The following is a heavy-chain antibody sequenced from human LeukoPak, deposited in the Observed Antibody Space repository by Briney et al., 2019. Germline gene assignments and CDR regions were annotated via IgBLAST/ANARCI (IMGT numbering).Heavy chain of an antibody. CDR3: ARHSPRGYYDSSGYHYFDF. J-gene: IGHJ4*02. V-gene: IGHV4-39*01. Sequence: PSETLSLTCTVSGGSISSSSYYWGWIRQPPGKGLEWIGSIYYSGSTYYNPSLKSRVTISVDTSKNQFSLKLSSVTAADTAIYYCARHSPRGYYDSSGYHYFDFWGQGTLVTVSS. CDR2: IYYSGST. CDR1: GGSISSSSYY. D-gene: IGHD3-22*01.